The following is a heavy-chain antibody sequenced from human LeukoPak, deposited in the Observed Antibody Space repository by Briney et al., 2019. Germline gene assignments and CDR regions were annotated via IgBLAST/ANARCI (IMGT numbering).Heavy chain of an antibody. D-gene: IGHD1-26*01. CDR2: ILSGSGNI. V-gene: IGHV3-21*01. J-gene: IGHJ6*02. CDR1: GFTFSDAW. Sequence: PGGSLRLSCAASGFTFSDAWISWVRQAPGKGLEWVSSILSGSGNIYYADSVKGRFTISRDNAENSLHLQMNSLRADDTAVYYCARDRWELPHYYYYGLDVWGQGTTVTVSS. CDR3: ARDRWELPHYYYYGLDV.